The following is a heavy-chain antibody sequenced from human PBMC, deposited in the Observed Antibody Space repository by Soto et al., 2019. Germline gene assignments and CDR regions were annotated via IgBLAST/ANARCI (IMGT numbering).Heavy chain of an antibody. CDR2: IFHSGTT. V-gene: IGHV4-4*08. Sequence: SETLSLTCTVSGDSISSSYWSWIRQPPGKGLEWIGYIFHSGTTNYNPSLKSRVTISIDTSKNQFSLKVSSVTAADTALYYCARLREVFDEWERPKPFDSWGQGTLVTVSS. CDR1: GDSISSSY. D-gene: IGHD1-26*01. CDR3: ARLREVFDEWERPKPFDS. J-gene: IGHJ4*02.